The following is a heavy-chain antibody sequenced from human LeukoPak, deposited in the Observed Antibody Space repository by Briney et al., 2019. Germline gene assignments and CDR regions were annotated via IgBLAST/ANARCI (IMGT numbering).Heavy chain of an antibody. CDR2: ISSSGSTI. CDR1: GFTFSSYE. V-gene: IGHV3-48*03. CDR3: ASHYYDSSGYYYGVDY. Sequence: GGSLRLSCAASGFTFSSYEMNWVRQALGKGLDWVSYISSSGSTIYYADSVKGRFTISRDNAKNSLYLQMNSLRAEDTAVYYCASHYYDSSGYYYGVDYWGQGTLVTVSS. D-gene: IGHD3-22*01. J-gene: IGHJ4*02.